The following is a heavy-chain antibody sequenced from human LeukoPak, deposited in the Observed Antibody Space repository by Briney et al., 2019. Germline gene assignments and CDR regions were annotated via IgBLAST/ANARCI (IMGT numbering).Heavy chain of an antibody. D-gene: IGHD3-22*01. Sequence: PGGSLRLSCAASGFTVSGNYMSWVRQAPGKGLEWVSVIYRGGGTYYADSVKGRFTISRDNSKNTLYLQMNSLRAEDTAVYYCARDHYDGSTYYHDYWGQGTLVTVSS. J-gene: IGHJ4*02. CDR1: GFTVSGNY. CDR2: IYRGGGT. CDR3: ARDHYDGSTYYHDY. V-gene: IGHV3-53*01.